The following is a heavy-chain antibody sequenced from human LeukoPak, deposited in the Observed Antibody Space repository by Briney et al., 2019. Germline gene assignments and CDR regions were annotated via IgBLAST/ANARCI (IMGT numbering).Heavy chain of an antibody. Sequence: PGGSLRLSCATSGFTFSTSDMHWVRQAPGKGLEWVSSIQYDGSRKNYVDSVKGRFTISRDNSKNTLYLQMFSLRPEDTAVYFCAKDLILWGQGTVVTVSS. CDR3: AKDLIL. CDR1: GFTFSTSD. J-gene: IGHJ3*01. CDR2: IQYDGSRK. V-gene: IGHV3-30*02.